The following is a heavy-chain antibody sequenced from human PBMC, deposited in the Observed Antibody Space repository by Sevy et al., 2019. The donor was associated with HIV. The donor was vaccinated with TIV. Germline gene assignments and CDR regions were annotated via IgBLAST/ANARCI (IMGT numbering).Heavy chain of an antibody. CDR2: IYPGDSDT. CDR1: GYSFTSYW. D-gene: IGHD6-6*01. J-gene: IGHJ6*03. Sequence: GESLKISCKGSGYSFTSYWIGWVRQMPGKGLEWMGIIYPGDSDTRDSPSFQGQVTISADKSIITAYLQWSSLKASDTAMYYCARHGFIEVSSSAYDYYYMDVWGKGTTVTVSS. CDR3: ARHGFIEVSSSAYDYYYMDV. V-gene: IGHV5-51*01.